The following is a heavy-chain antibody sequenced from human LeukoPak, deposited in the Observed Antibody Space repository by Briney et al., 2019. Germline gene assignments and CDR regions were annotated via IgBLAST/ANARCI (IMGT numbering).Heavy chain of an antibody. CDR3: ARMTYCGGDCYNTFDY. J-gene: IGHJ4*02. V-gene: IGHV1-18*01. CDR2: ISAYNGNT. D-gene: IGHD2-21*02. CDR1: GYTFTSYG. Sequence: GASVKVSCKASGYTFTSYGISWVRQAPGQGLEWMGWISAYNGNTNYAQKLQGRVTITTDTSTSKAYMELRSLRSDDTAVYYCARMTYCGGDCYNTFDYWGQGTLVTVSS.